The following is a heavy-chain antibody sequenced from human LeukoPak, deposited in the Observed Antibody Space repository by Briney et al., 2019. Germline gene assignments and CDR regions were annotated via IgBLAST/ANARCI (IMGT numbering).Heavy chain of an antibody. D-gene: IGHD3-3*01. Sequence: ASVKVSFKASGYTFTDYHMHGVRQAPGRGLECMGRTNPNSGGTNYAQKFQGRVTMTRDTSISTAYMELSRLRSEDMAVYYCARGATYYDFWSGYSSNWFDPWGQGTLVTVSS. CDR3: ARGATYYDFWSGYSSNWFDP. CDR1: GYTFTDYH. CDR2: TNPNSGGT. V-gene: IGHV1-2*06. J-gene: IGHJ5*02.